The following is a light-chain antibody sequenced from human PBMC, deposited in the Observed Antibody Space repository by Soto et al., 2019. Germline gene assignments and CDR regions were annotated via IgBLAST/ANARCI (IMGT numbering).Light chain of an antibody. CDR1: SGHSSYA. Sequence: QAVLTQSPSASASLGASVKLTCTLSSGHSSYAITWHQQQPEKGPRYLVKVNSDGSYSKGDGIPDRFSGSSSGAERYLTISSLQSEDEADYYCQTWGTGIRVFGTGTKLTVL. V-gene: IGLV4-69*01. J-gene: IGLJ1*01. CDR2: VNSDGSY. CDR3: QTWGTGIRV.